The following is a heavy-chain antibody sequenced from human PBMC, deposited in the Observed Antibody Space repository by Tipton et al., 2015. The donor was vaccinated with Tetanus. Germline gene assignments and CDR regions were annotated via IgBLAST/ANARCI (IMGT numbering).Heavy chain of an antibody. CDR2: VYYNGNT. V-gene: IGHV4-59*01. D-gene: IGHD2-2*01. CDR3: AREVPAAGHFDS. Sequence: LRLSCTVSGGSISSYYWSWIRQPPGKGLEWIGYVYYNGNTHYNPALKSRVTISVDTSKNQFSLKLSSVTAADTASYYCAREVPAAGHFDSWGQGTLVTVSS. J-gene: IGHJ4*02. CDR1: GGSISSYY.